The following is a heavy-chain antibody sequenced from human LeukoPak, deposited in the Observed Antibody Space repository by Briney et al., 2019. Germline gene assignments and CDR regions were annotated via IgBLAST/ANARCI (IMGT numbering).Heavy chain of an antibody. CDR2: INHSGST. Sequence: SETLSLTCAVYGGSFSGYYWSWIRQPPGKGLEWIGEINHSGSTNYNPSLKSRVTISVDTSKNQFSLKLSSVTAADTAVYYCARDFAFDIWGQETMVTVSS. V-gene: IGHV4-34*01. J-gene: IGHJ3*02. CDR1: GGSFSGYY. CDR3: ARDFAFDI.